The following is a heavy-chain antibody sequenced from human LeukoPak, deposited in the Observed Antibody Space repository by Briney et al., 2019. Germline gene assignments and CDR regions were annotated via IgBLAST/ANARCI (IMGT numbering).Heavy chain of an antibody. CDR1: GFTFSVSA. J-gene: IGHJ4*02. CDR3: TYTSSSGVVY. D-gene: IGHD6-6*01. V-gene: IGHV3-73*01. Sequence: SGGSLKLSCAASGFTFSVSAMYWVRQASGKGLEWVGRIRNKANNYATAYAASLKGRFTISRDDSKNTAYLQMNSLETEDTAMYYCTYTSSSGVVYWGQGTLVTVSS. CDR2: IRNKANNYAT.